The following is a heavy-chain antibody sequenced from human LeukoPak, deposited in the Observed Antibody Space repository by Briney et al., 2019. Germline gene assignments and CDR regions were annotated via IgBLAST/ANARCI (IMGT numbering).Heavy chain of an antibody. D-gene: IGHD4/OR15-4a*01. CDR3: ARRAGAYSHPYDY. J-gene: IGHJ4*02. CDR2: ISGSGGRT. Sequence: GGSLRLSCVASGFTFSTYGMSWVRQAPGKGLEWVSAISGSGGRTNYADSVKGRFTISRDNSKNTLYLQMNSLRAEDTAVYYCARRAGAYSHPYDYWGQGTLVTVSS. V-gene: IGHV3-23*01. CDR1: GFTFSTYG.